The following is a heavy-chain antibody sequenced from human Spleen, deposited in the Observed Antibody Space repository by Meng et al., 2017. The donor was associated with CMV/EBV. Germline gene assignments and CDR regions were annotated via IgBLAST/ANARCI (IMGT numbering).Heavy chain of an antibody. CDR1: GFTFNDYG. V-gene: IGHV3-30*02. Sequence: GESLKISCAGSGFTFNDYGMHWVRQTPGKGPEWLAFICYDLSKSYYAESVKGRFTISRDNSDKMVFLDMNSLRTDDSAVYFCAKDRGRGISATGTSDLWGQGTLVTVSS. J-gene: IGHJ5*02. CDR3: AKDRGRGISATGTSDL. D-gene: IGHD2/OR15-2a*01. CDR2: ICYDLSKS.